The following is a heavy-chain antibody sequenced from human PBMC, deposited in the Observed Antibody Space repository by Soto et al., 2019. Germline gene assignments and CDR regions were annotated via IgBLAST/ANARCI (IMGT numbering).Heavy chain of an antibody. J-gene: IGHJ4*02. D-gene: IGHD4-17*01. CDR3: ARSHDYGDPIDY. V-gene: IGHV3-66*01. Sequence: EVHLVESGGGLVQPGGSLRLSCAASGFTVSSNYMSWVRQAPGKGLEWVSVIYSGGSTYYADSVKGRFTISRDNSKNTLYLQMNSLRAEDTAVYYCARSHDYGDPIDYWGQGTLVTVSS. CDR2: IYSGGST. CDR1: GFTVSSNY.